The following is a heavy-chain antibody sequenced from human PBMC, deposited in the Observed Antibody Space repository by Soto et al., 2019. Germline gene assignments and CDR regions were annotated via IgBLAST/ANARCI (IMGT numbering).Heavy chain of an antibody. Sequence: SETLSLTCAVSGGSIISGGYSWSWIRQPPGKGLEWIGYIYHSGSTYYNPSLKSRVTISVDRSKNQFSLKLSSVTAADTAVYYCARGRGYSFDPWGQGTLVTVS. CDR3: ARGRGYSFDP. CDR2: IYHSGST. CDR1: GGSIISGGYS. V-gene: IGHV4-30-2*01. J-gene: IGHJ5*02. D-gene: IGHD6-25*01.